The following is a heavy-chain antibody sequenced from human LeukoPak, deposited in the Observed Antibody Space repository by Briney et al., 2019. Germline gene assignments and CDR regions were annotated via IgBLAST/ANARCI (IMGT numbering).Heavy chain of an antibody. CDR1: GFTFSDYS. Sequence: GGSLRLSCAASGFTFSDYSMTWVRQAPGKGLESVSTIRADGSSTYYADSVKGRFTISRDNSKTTLYLQMNSLRAEDTALYYCAKGGYTTPFDYWGQGTLVTVSS. V-gene: IGHV3-23*01. J-gene: IGHJ4*02. D-gene: IGHD2-2*02. CDR3: AKGGYTTPFDY. CDR2: IRADGSST.